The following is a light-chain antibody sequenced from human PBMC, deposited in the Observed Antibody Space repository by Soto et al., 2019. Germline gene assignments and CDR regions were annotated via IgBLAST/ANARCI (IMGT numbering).Light chain of an antibody. J-gene: IGKJ4*01. CDR1: QSVINY. V-gene: IGKV3-11*01. CDR2: DTS. CDR3: QQRANWPLT. Sequence: EMVLTQSNETVSLSPGERSTLPCVASQSVINYLAWYQQKPGQAPRLLIYDTSNRATGIPARFSGSGSGTDFTLIISSLEPEDFAVYYCQQRANWPLTFGGGTKVDVK.